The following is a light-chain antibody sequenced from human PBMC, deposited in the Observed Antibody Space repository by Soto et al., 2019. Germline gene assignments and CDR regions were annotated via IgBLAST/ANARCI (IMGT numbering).Light chain of an antibody. CDR1: SSDIGTYNA. Sequence: QSVLTQPRSVSGSPGQSVTISCTGTSSDIGTYNAVSWYQQNPGKAPKMMIFDVTKRPSGVPDRFSGSKSGNTASLTISGLQAEDEADYFCLSYAGNYIYVLGTGTKVTV. J-gene: IGLJ1*01. CDR2: DVT. CDR3: LSYAGNYIYV. V-gene: IGLV2-11*01.